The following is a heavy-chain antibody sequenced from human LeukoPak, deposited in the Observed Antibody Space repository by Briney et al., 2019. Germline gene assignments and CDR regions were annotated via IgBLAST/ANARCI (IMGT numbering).Heavy chain of an antibody. J-gene: IGHJ4*02. CDR1: GYTFTSFD. CDR2: IGAYNGDT. CDR3: ARARQVGATTPTRY. V-gene: IGHV1-18*04. D-gene: IGHD1-26*01. Sequence: GASVKVSCKPSGYTFTSFDISWVRQAPGQGLEWMGWIGAYNGDTNYAQKFQGRVTMTTDTSTSTAYMDLRSLICEETAVYYCARARQVGATTPTRYWGQGTLVTVSS.